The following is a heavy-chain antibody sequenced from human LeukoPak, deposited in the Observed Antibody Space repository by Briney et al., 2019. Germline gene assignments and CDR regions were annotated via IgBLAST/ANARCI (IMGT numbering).Heavy chain of an antibody. V-gene: IGHV1-46*01. CDR1: GYTFTSYY. J-gene: IGHJ4*02. CDR2: INPSGGST. D-gene: IGHD5-24*01. Sequence: ASVKVSCKASGYTFTSYYMHWVRQAPGQGLEWMGIINPSGGSTSYAQKFQGRVTMPRDMSTSTVYMELSSLRSEDTAVYYCARERWLQRPFDDWGQGTLVTVSS. CDR3: ARERWLQRPFDD.